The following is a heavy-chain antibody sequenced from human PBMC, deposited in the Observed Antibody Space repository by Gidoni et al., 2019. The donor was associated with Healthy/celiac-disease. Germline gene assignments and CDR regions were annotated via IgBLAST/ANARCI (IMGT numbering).Heavy chain of an antibody. CDR3: ARRGCSSTSCYGGFDY. Sequence: QLQLQESGPGLVKPSETLSLTCTVSGGSIRSSSYYWGWIRQPPGKGLEWIGGIYYSGSTYYNPSLKRRVTISVDTSKNQFSLKLSSVTAADTAVYYCARRGCSSTSCYGGFDYWGQGTLVTVSS. CDR1: GGSIRSSSYY. D-gene: IGHD2-2*01. J-gene: IGHJ4*02. CDR2: IYYSGST. V-gene: IGHV4-39*01.